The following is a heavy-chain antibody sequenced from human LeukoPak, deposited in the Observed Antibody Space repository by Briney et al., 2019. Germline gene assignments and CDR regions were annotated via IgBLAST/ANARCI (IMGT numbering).Heavy chain of an antibody. CDR1: GGSVSSGSYY. Sequence: PSETLSLTCTVSGGSVSSGSYYWSWIRQPPGKGLEWIAYIYYSGSTNDNPSLKSRVTISVDTSKNQFSLKLSSVTAADTAVYYCARGLYYYASSGYYYFDYRGQGTLVTVSS. J-gene: IGHJ4*02. CDR3: ARGLYYYASSGYYYFDY. CDR2: IYYSGST. D-gene: IGHD3-22*01. V-gene: IGHV4-61*01.